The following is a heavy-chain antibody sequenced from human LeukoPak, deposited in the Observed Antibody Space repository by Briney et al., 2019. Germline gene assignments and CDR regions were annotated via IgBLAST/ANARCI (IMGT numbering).Heavy chain of an antibody. V-gene: IGHV7-4-1*02. CDR2: INTNTGNP. CDR3: ARGGSSWYPAMVYYFDY. CDR1: GYTFTRYA. D-gene: IGHD6-13*01. Sequence: GASVKVSCKASGYTFTRYAMNWVRQAPGQGLEWMGWINTNTGNPTYAQGFTGRFVFSLDTSVSTAYLQISSLKAEDTAVYYCARGGSSWYPAMVYYFDYWGQGTLVTVSS. J-gene: IGHJ4*02.